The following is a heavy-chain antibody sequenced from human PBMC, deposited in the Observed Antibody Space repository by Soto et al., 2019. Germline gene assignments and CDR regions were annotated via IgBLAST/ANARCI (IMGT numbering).Heavy chain of an antibody. V-gene: IGHV3-48*01. J-gene: IGHJ6*02. CDR2: ISGASGTI. CDR1: GFTFRNYN. CDR3: ARDCGYGYGVDV. Sequence: EVQLVESGGGLVQPGGSLRLSCAASGFTFRNYNMNWVRQAPGKGLEWLSYISGASGTIYYADSMQGRFTISRDNAKNSLYLQMNSLRAEDTAMYYCARDCGYGYGVDVWGQGTTVTVSS. D-gene: IGHD2-15*01.